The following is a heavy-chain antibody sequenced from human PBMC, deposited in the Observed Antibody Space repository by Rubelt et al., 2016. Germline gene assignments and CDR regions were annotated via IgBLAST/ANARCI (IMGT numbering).Heavy chain of an antibody. V-gene: IGHV3-33*08. Sequence: QVHLVESGGGVVQPGRSLRLSCAASGFTFSNYAMHWVRQAPGKGLEWVAVIWYDGSNKYYADSVKGRFTISRDNSNNTLYLQLNIRRAGVTSVYSGAGDWTLISVSGPVSESDSWGQGTLVTVSS. D-gene: IGHD6-19*01. CDR1: GFTFSNYA. CDR3: AGDWTLISVSGPVSESDS. CDR2: IWYDGSNK. J-gene: IGHJ5*01.